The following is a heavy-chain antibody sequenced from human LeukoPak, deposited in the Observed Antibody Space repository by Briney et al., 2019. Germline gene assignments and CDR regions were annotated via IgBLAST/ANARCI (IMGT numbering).Heavy chain of an antibody. CDR1: GFTFDDYT. CDR2: ISWDGGST. V-gene: IGHV3-43*01. D-gene: IGHD3-22*01. Sequence: TGGSLRLSCAASGFTFDDYTMHWVRQAPGKGLEWVSLISWDGGSTYYADSVKGRFTISRDNSKNSLYLQMNSLRTEDTALYYCAKARYYDSSGYMAPLFDYWGQGTLVTVSS. CDR3: AKARYYDSSGYMAPLFDY. J-gene: IGHJ4*02.